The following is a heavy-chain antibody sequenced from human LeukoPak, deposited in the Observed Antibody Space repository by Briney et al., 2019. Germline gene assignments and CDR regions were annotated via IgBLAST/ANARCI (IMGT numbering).Heavy chain of an antibody. J-gene: IGHJ6*02. V-gene: IGHV3-33*01. CDR2: IWYDGSNK. Sequence: GGSLRLSCAASGFTFSSYGMHWVRQAPGKGLEWVAVIWYDGSNKYYADSVKGRFTISRDNSKNTLYLQMNRLRAEDTAVYYCARDGNVASTYYYYYYGMDVWGQGTTVTVSS. CDR3: ARDGNVASTYYYYYYGMDV. D-gene: IGHD1-1*01. CDR1: GFTFSSYG.